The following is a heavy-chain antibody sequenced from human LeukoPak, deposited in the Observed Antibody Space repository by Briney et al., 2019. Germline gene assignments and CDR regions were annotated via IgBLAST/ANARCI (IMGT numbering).Heavy chain of an antibody. J-gene: IGHJ4*02. CDR1: GDSISSNTAS. CDR3: ARTSGYSSLAF. CDR2: TNYMSRWYD. Sequence: SQTLSLTCVISGDSISSNTASWNWIRQSPSRGLEWLGRTNYMSRWYDDYADSVRSRITINPDTSKNEFSLHLTSVTPDDTAMYYCARTSGYSSLAFWGQGTPVTVSS. V-gene: IGHV6-1*01. D-gene: IGHD6-19*01.